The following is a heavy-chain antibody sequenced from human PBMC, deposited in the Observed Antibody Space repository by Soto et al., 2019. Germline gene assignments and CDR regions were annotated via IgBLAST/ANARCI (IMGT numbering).Heavy chain of an antibody. CDR2: IYYSGST. D-gene: IGHD4-4*01. CDR3: ARYLTTYYFDY. J-gene: IGHJ4*02. Sequence: SXTPSLTRTVSGGSIRSCGSYWIWIRQHPGKGLEWIGYIYYSGSTYYNPSLKSRVTISVDTSKNQFSLKLSSVTAADTAVYYCARYLTTYYFDYWGQGTLVTVSS. CDR1: GGSIRSCGSY. V-gene: IGHV4-31*03.